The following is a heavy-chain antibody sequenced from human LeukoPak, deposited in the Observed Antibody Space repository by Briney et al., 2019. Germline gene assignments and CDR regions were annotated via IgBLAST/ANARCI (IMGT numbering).Heavy chain of an antibody. CDR1: GFTFSSYA. J-gene: IGHJ4*02. Sequence: GGCLRLSCAASGFTFSSYAMSWVRQAPGKALEWLSDISGSGGSTYYADSVKGRLTISRDNSKNTLYLQMNSLRAEDTAVYYCAKDPFNWKVPTDYWGQGTLVTVSS. D-gene: IGHD1-20*01. CDR3: AKDPFNWKVPTDY. V-gene: IGHV3-23*01. CDR2: ISGSGGST.